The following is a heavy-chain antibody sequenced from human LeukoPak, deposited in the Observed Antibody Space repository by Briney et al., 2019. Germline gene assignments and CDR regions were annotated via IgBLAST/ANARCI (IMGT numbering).Heavy chain of an antibody. CDR3: AREESFDSNWFDP. D-gene: IGHD2/OR15-2a*01. Sequence: GASVKVSCKASGYTFTGYYMHWVRQATGQGLEWMGWINPNSGGTNYAQKFQGRVTMTGDTSISTAYMELSRLRSDDTAVYYCAREESFDSNWFDPWGQGTLVTVSP. CDR2: INPNSGGT. V-gene: IGHV1-2*02. J-gene: IGHJ5*02. CDR1: GYTFTGYY.